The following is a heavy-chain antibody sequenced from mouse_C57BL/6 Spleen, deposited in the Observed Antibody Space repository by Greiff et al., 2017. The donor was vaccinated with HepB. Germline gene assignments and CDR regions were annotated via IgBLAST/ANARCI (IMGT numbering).Heavy chain of an antibody. CDR1: GYTFTSYW. D-gene: IGHD2-3*01. J-gene: IGHJ2*01. Sequence: QVQLQQPGAELVKPGASVKLSCKASGYTFTSYWMHWVKQRPGQGLEWIGMIHPNSGSTNYNEKFKSKATLTVDKSSSTAYMQLSSLTSEDSAVYYCAGRWLLREFSYWGQGTTLTVSS. CDR2: IHPNSGST. CDR3: AGRWLLREFSY. V-gene: IGHV1-64*01.